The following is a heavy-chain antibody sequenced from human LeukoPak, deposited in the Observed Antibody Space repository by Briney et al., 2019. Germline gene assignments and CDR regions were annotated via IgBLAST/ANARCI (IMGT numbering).Heavy chain of an antibody. CDR1: GFTFSNYW. CDR2: IKQDGTEK. Sequence: GGSLRLSCATSGFTFSNYWMSWVRQAPGKGLEWVANIKQDGTEKYYVDSVKGRFTISRDNAKNSLYLQMNSLRAEDTAVYYCARADRRYCGGGSCYSSLDYWGQGTLVTVSS. J-gene: IGHJ4*02. CDR3: ARADRRYCGGGSCYSSLDY. V-gene: IGHV3-7*01. D-gene: IGHD2-15*01.